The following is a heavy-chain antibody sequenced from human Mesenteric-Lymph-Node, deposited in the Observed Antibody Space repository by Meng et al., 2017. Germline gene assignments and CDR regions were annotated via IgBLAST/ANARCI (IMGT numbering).Heavy chain of an antibody. CDR1: GFTFSSYA. V-gene: IGHV3-48*03. CDR3: AREIGGCDY. D-gene: IGHD4-23*01. CDR2: ISNNDNTI. Sequence: GESLKISCAASGFTFSSYAMSWVRQAPGKGLEWISYISNNDNTIYYADSVKGRFTISRDNAKNSLYLQMNSLRAEDTAVYYCAREIGGCDYWGQGTLVTVSS. J-gene: IGHJ4*02.